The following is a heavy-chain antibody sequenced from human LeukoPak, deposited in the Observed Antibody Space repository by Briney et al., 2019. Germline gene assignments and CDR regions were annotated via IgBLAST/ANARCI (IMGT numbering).Heavy chain of an antibody. CDR2: ITPMFGTA. D-gene: IGHD5-12*01. Sequence: GASVKVSCKASGYTFTNYAISWVRQAPGQGLEWMGRITPMFGTANYAQKFQGRVTITTDESTNTAYMELSSLKSDDTAVYYCTRDQVVQEWLRLGTDYYYYMDVWGKGTTVTVSS. J-gene: IGHJ6*03. CDR1: GYTFTNYA. V-gene: IGHV1-69*05. CDR3: TRDQVVQEWLRLGTDYYYYMDV.